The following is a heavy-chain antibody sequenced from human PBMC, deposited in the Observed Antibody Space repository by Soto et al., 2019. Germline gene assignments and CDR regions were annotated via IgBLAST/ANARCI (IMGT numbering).Heavy chain of an antibody. CDR1: GYHFTNQW. Sequence: GESLKISCKGSGYHFTNQWIGWVRQMPGKGLECMGIIYPGDSDTRYSPSFQGQVTISADKSISTAYLQWSSLEASDTAIYYCARRVLRETHFDYWGQGTLVTVSS. J-gene: IGHJ4*02. CDR3: ARRVLRETHFDY. CDR2: IYPGDSDT. V-gene: IGHV5-51*01. D-gene: IGHD3-10*02.